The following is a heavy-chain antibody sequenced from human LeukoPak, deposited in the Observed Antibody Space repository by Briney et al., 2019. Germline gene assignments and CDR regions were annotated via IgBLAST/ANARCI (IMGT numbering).Heavy chain of an antibody. D-gene: IGHD2/OR15-2a*01. CDR1: GFTFSSYS. V-gene: IGHV3-7*03. J-gene: IGHJ4*02. Sequence: GGSLRLSCAASGFTFSSYSMNWVRQAPGKGLEWVANMNQDGSEIYYLDSVKGRFTISRDNSKNTVYLQMRNLRVEHTAVYYCAKVVAGNIDYYFDYWGQGILVAVSS. CDR3: AKVVAGNIDYYFDY. CDR2: MNQDGSEI.